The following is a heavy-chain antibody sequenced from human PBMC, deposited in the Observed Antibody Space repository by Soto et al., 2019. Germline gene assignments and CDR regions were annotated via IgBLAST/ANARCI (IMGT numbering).Heavy chain of an antibody. V-gene: IGHV4-38-2*01. CDR3: ARTFDYYGMDV. CDR2: IYHAGSV. Sequence: SETLSLTCAVSGYSIGSGYYWSWIRQSPGKGLEWIGSIYHAGSVYYNPSLNGRVALSMDTSKNHFSLKLTSVTAADTAVYYCARTFDYYGMDVWGQGTTVTVSS. CDR1: GYSIGSGYY. J-gene: IGHJ6*02.